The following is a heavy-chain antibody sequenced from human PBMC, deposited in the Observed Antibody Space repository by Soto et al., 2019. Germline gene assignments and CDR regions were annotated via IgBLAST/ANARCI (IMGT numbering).Heavy chain of an antibody. CDR3: ARAGSSGWYRDY. D-gene: IGHD6-19*01. V-gene: IGHV4-61*01. CDR2: IYYSGST. J-gene: IGHJ4*02. Sequence: SETLSLTCTVSGGSVSSGSYYWSWIRQPPGKGLEWIGYIYYSGSTNYNPSLKSRVTISVDTSKNQFSLKLSSVTAADTAVYYCARAGSSGWYRDYWGQGTLATVSS. CDR1: GGSVSSGSYY.